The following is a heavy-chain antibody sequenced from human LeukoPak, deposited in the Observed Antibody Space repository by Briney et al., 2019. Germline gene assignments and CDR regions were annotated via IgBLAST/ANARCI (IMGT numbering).Heavy chain of an antibody. D-gene: IGHD6-19*01. CDR1: GFTVNSYA. J-gene: IGHJ4*02. CDR2: ISSSSSYI. V-gene: IGHV3-21*06. Sequence: PGGSLRLSCAVSGFTVNSYAMSWVRQAPGKGLEWVSSISSSSSYIYYADSVKGRFTISRDNAKNSLYLQMNSLRAEDTAVYYCARIIAVAGTGYWGQGTLVTVSS. CDR3: ARIIAVAGTGY.